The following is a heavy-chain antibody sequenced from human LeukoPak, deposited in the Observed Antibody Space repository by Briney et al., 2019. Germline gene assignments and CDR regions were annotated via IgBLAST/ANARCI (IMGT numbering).Heavy chain of an antibody. D-gene: IGHD2-15*01. J-gene: IGHJ6*04. CDR3: ARLPGSAAGVGIDV. CDR1: GGTFSSYA. CDR2: IIPIFGTA. V-gene: IGHV1-69*13. Sequence: AASVKVTCKASGGTFSSYAISWVRQAPGQGLEWMGGIIPIFGTANYAQKFQGRVTITADESTSTAYMELSSLRSEDTAVYYCARLPGSAAGVGIDVWGKGTTVTVSS.